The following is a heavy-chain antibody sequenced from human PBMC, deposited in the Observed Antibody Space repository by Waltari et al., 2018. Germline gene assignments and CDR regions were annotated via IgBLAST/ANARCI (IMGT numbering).Heavy chain of an antibody. Sequence: QVQLQESGPGLVKPSETLSLTCAVSGYSISSGYYWGWIRQPPGKGLEWIGSIYHSGSTYYNPSLKNRVTISVDTSKNQFSLKLSSVTAADTAVYYCARVIGCTGGVCYKGADYWGQGTLVTVSS. D-gene: IGHD2-8*02. CDR3: ARVIGCTGGVCYKGADY. V-gene: IGHV4-38-2*01. CDR1: GYSISSGYY. J-gene: IGHJ4*02. CDR2: IYHSGST.